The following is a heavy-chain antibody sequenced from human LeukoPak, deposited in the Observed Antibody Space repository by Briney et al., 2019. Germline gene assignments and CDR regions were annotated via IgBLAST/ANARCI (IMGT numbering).Heavy chain of an antibody. CDR3: ARDLTSVPTR. D-gene: IGHD4-17*01. J-gene: IGHJ4*02. V-gene: IGHV3-48*02. CDR2: ISSSGNTK. Sequence: GGSLRLSCAGSGFTFSSGSMNWVRQAPGKGLEWVSYISSSGNTKHYVDSVKGRFTISRDNAKNSVYLQMNSLRNEDTAVYYCARDLTSVPTRWGQGTLVTVSS. CDR1: GFTFSSGS.